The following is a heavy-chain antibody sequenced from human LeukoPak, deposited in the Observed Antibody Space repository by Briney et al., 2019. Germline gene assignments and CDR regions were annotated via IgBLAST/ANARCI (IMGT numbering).Heavy chain of an antibody. V-gene: IGHV3-23*01. D-gene: IGHD2/OR15-2a*01. CDR1: GFTFSSYG. CDR2: ISGSAGNT. CDR3: AKIINTNPSTYFDY. J-gene: IGHJ4*02. Sequence: GGSLRLSCAASGFTFSSYGMSWVRQTPGKGLEWVSGISGSAGNTYYADFVKGRFTISRDNSKNTLYLQVNSLRAQDTAVYYCAKIINTNPSTYFDYWGQGTLVTVSS.